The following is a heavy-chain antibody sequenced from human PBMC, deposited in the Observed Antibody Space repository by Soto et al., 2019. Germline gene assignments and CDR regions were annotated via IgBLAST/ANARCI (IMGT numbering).Heavy chain of an antibody. J-gene: IGHJ6*02. Sequence: PGGSLRLSCAASGFTFSSYGMHWVRQAPGKGLEWVAVISYDGSNKYYADSVKGRFTISRDNSKNTLYLQMNSLRAEDTAVYYCAKDRVLRYYYYGMDVWGQGTTVTVSS. CDR3: AKDRVLRYYYYGMDV. CDR1: GFTFSSYG. CDR2: ISYDGSNK. V-gene: IGHV3-30*18. D-gene: IGHD3-3*01.